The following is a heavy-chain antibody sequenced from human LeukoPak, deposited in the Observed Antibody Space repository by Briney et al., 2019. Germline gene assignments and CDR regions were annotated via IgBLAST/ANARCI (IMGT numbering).Heavy chain of an antibody. D-gene: IGHD2-2*01. CDR2: SSGTGYNM. CDR3: ARSRCSDSTSCYYFFFFDS. Sequence: ASVKVACKASGYTFSAYGITWVRQAPGQGLEWMAWSSGTGYNMEYAQKFQGRVTMTTDTSTSTAYLELRSLRSDDTAVYYCARSRCSDSTSCYYFFFFDSWGQGSLVTVSS. J-gene: IGHJ4*02. CDR1: GYTFSAYG. V-gene: IGHV1-18*01.